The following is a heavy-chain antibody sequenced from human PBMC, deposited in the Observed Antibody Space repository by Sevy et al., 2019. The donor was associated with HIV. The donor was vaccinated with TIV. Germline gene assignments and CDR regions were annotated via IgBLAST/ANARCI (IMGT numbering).Heavy chain of an antibody. D-gene: IGHD1-20*01. CDR2: IRSRGDNQ. V-gene: IGHV3-30*02. J-gene: IGHJ4*02. Sequence: GGSLRLSCAASGFTFSNYDMHWVRQTPGKGLEWVALIRSRGDNQYYADSVKGRFTVSRDNSKNTLYVLMNSLRGEDTAVYYCSRESIDYNIPFEYWGQGTLVTVSS. CDR3: SRESIDYNIPFEY. CDR1: GFTFSNYD.